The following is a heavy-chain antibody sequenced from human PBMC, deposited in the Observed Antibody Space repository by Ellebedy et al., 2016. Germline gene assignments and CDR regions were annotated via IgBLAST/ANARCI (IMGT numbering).Heavy chain of an antibody. CDR2: MNPKSGNT. CDR3: ARGIKIWSGFSSLGY. CDR1: GDSFISYD. V-gene: IGHV1-8*01. Sequence: ASVKVSXKASGDSFISYDINWVRQATGQGLEWMGWMNPKSGNTGYAQKFQGRVTMTRDTSTNTAYMELSSLRSEDTAVYYCARGIKIWSGFSSLGYWGQGTLVTVSS. J-gene: IGHJ4*02. D-gene: IGHD3-3*01.